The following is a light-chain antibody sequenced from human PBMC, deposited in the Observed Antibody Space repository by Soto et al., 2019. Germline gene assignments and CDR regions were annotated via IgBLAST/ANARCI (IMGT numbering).Light chain of an antibody. CDR2: AAS. J-gene: IGKJ1*01. V-gene: IGKV1-5*01. CDR3: QQYYSYPPT. Sequence: DIQMTQSPSTLSASVGDSVTITCRASQNIDNLLAWYQQKPGKAPKLLIYAASTLQSGVPSRFSGSGSGTDITLTISCLQSEDFATYYCQQYYSYPPTFGQGTKVDI. CDR1: QNIDNL.